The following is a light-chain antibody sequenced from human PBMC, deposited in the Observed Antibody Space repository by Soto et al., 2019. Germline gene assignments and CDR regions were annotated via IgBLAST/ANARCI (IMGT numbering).Light chain of an antibody. Sequence: EILLTQSPDSLSVSPGERATLSCRASESVISSLAWYQHKPGQGPRLLIYGASTRDTGIPARFSGSGSETEFTLTINRLQSEDFEVYYCQQYHSSPWTFGQGTKVDI. CDR2: GAS. J-gene: IGKJ1*01. CDR3: QQYHSSPWT. CDR1: ESVISS. V-gene: IGKV3-15*01.